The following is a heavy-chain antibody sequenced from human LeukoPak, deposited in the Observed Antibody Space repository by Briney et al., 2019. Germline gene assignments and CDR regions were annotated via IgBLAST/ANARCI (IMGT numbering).Heavy chain of an antibody. V-gene: IGHV3-21*01. CDR1: GFAFGTYS. CDR3: ARDVSYDSSGDAFDI. CDR2: VSTAGSFI. Sequence: GGSLRLSCAASGFAFGTYSMNWVRQAPGKGLEWVSSVSTAGSFIYYADSVKGRFTISRGNAQNSLFLQMRSLRADDTAVYYCARDVSYDSSGDAFDIWGQGTMVTVSS. D-gene: IGHD3-22*01. J-gene: IGHJ3*02.